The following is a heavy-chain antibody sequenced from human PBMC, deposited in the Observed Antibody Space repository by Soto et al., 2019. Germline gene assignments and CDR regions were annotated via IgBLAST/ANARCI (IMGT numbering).Heavy chain of an antibody. CDR2: ISPSDGRT. CDR1: GYTFRAYA. Sequence: QVHLVQSGAEVKKPGASVRVSCKASGYTFRAYAISWVRQAPGHGLEWMGGISPSDGRTDYAKKFQGRDTMTIDTSTTTAYLELESLTSDATALYFCAREDVNADLGFDHWGQGTRVTVCS. V-gene: IGHV1-18*01. D-gene: IGHD4-17*01. J-gene: IGHJ4*02. CDR3: AREDVNADLGFDH.